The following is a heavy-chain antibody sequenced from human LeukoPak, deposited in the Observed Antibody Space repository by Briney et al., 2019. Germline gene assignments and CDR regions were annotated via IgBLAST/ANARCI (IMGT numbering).Heavy chain of an antibody. V-gene: IGHV3-7*01. Sequence: GGSLRLSCAASGFTFSSYWMSWVRQAPGKGLEWVANIKQDGSEKYYVDSVKGRFTISRDNAKSTLYLHMNSLRVEDTAVYYCVADLGDYADFWGQGTLVTVSS. CDR2: IKQDGSEK. CDR3: VADLGDYADF. CDR1: GFTFSSYW. J-gene: IGHJ4*02.